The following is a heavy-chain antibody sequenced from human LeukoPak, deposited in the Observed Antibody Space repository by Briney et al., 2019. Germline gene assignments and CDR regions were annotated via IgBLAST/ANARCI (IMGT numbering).Heavy chain of an antibody. CDR1: GYTFTSYG. Sequence: ASVKVSCKASGYTFTSYGISWVRQAPGQGLEWMGWISAYNGNTNYAQKLQGRVTMTSDTSTSTAYMELRSLRSDDTAVYYCARLTYGSGSYWPSALDYWGQGTLVTVSS. CDR3: ARLTYGSGSYWPSALDY. D-gene: IGHD3-10*01. CDR2: ISAYNGNT. V-gene: IGHV1-18*01. J-gene: IGHJ4*02.